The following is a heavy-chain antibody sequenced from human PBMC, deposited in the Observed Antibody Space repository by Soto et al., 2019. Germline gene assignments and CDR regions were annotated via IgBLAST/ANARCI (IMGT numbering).Heavy chain of an antibody. V-gene: IGHV3-23*01. CDR3: AKDRRAGGNYGFYSDF. J-gene: IGHJ4*02. CDR1: GFTFSRYG. D-gene: IGHD1-7*01. CDR2: SSATGAGT. Sequence: EVQLLESGGGLVQPGGSLRLSCAASGFTFSRYGMTWVRQAPGKGLEWVSFSSATGAGTYYADSVKGRFTISRDNSKNTLYLQMTILGADDPAVYYCAKDRRAGGNYGFYSDFWGQGALVIVSS.